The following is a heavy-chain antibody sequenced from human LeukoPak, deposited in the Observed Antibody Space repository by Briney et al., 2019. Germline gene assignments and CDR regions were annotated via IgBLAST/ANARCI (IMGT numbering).Heavy chain of an antibody. CDR2: ISYDGSNK. J-gene: IGHJ4*02. CDR1: VFTFSIYG. CDR3: AKAGYSSGWRNFDY. V-gene: IGHV3-30*18. Sequence: AGGSLRLSCAASVFTFSIYGMHWVRQAPGKGLEWVAAISYDGSNKFYADSVKGRFTISRDNSKNTLYLQMNSLRAEDTAVYYCAKAGYSSGWRNFDYWGQGTLVTVSS. D-gene: IGHD6-19*01.